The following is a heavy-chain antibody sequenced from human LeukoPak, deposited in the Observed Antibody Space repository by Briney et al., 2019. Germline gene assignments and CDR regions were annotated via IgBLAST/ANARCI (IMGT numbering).Heavy chain of an antibody. CDR1: GFTFDDYA. Sequence: GGSLRLSCAASGFTFDDYAMHWVRQAPGKGLEWVGFIRSKAYGGTTEYAASVKGRFTISRDDSKSIAYLQMNSLKTEDTAVYYCTRQNIWGQGTMVTVSS. V-gene: IGHV3-49*04. CDR2: IRSKAYGGTT. CDR3: TRQNI. J-gene: IGHJ3*02.